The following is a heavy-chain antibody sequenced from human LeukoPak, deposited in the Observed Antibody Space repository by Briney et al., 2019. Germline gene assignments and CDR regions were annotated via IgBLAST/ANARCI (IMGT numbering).Heavy chain of an antibody. CDR3: ARGDGYNYRY. D-gene: IGHD5-24*01. CDR2: IYYSGST. J-gene: IGHJ4*02. CDR1: GGSISSYY. Sequence: SETLSLTCTVSGGSISSYYWSWIRQPPGKGLEWIGYIYYSGSTNYNPSLKSRVTISVDTSKNQFSLKLSSVTAADTAVYYCARGDGYNYRYWGQGTLVTVSS. V-gene: IGHV4-59*01.